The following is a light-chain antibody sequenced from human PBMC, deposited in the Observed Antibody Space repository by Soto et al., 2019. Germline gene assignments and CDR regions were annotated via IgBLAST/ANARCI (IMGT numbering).Light chain of an antibody. Sequence: EIVLTQSPGTLSLSPGERATLFCRASQSIATSQLAWYQQKPGQAPRLLIYGASTRATGIPARFSGSGSGTEFTLTISSLQSEDFAVYSCQQYNNWPPLTFGGGTKVDIK. CDR1: QSIATSQ. J-gene: IGKJ4*01. CDR3: QQYNNWPPLT. V-gene: IGKV3-15*01. CDR2: GAS.